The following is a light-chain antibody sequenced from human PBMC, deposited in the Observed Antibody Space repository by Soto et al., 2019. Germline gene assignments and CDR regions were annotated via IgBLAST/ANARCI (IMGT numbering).Light chain of an antibody. CDR1: SSDIGSYNY. Sequence: QSVLTQPASVSGSPGQSIAISCTGTSSDIGSYNYVSWYQQHPGKAPKLMIHEVSNRPSGVSDRFSGSKSGNTASLTISGLHADDEADYYCSSHTTYSTRVCGTGTKVTVL. J-gene: IGLJ1*01. V-gene: IGLV2-14*01. CDR3: SSHTTYSTRV. CDR2: EVS.